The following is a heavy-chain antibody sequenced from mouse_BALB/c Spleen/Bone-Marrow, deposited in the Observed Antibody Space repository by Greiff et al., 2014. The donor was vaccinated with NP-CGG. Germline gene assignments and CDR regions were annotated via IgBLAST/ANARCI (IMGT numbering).Heavy chain of an antibody. CDR3: ARDDYDYAMDY. CDR1: GFTFSSFG. D-gene: IGHD2-4*01. J-gene: IGHJ4*01. V-gene: IGHV5-17*02. Sequence: EVQGVESGGGLVQPGGSRKPSCAASGFTFSSFGMHWVRQAPEKGLEWVAYISSGSSTIYYADTVKGRFTISRDNPKNTLFLQMTSLRSEDTAMYYCARDDYDYAMDYWGQGTSVTVSS. CDR2: ISSGSSTI.